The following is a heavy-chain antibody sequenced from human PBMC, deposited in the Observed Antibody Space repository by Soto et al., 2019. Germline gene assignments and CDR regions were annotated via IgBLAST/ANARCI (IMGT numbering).Heavy chain of an antibody. D-gene: IGHD3-10*01. CDR1: GYTFTSYD. CDR3: ARGGHYGSGSYYND. CDR2: MNPNSGNT. Sequence: ASVKVSCKASGYTFTSYDINWVRQATGQGLEWMGWMNPNSGNTGYAQKFQGRVTMTRNTSISTAYMALSSRRSEDTAVYYCARGGHYGSGSYYNDWGQGTLVTVSS. V-gene: IGHV1-8*01. J-gene: IGHJ4*02.